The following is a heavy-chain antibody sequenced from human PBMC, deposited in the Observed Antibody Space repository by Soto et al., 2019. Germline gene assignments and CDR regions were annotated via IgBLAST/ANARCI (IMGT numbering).Heavy chain of an antibody. D-gene: IGHD3-3*01. V-gene: IGHV1-69*06. Sequence: QMQLVQSGAEVKKPGSSVKVSCKASGGTLSSFINYPINWVRQAPGQGLEWMGGIVPNVGTVTYAQKFQGRVTINADKSTGTAYMEVSSLRSEDTALYYCARRDTSGFLRYFDNWGQGTLVTVSS. CDR2: IVPNVGTV. J-gene: IGHJ4*02. CDR3: ARRDTSGFLRYFDN. CDR1: GGTLSSFINYP.